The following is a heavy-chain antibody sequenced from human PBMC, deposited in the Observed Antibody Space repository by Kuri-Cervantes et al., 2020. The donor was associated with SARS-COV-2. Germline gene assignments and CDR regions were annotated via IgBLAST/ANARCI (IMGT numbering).Heavy chain of an antibody. J-gene: IGHJ4*02. CDR2: VRTDSGDT. Sequence: ASVKVSCKAPETTFPNYDINWVRQASGQGLEWMGMVRTDSGDTLYAQIFQGRVTMTRDTSTSTAYLELSSLTSEDTAIYYCATSYAAFLRYPFYWGQGTLVTVSS. V-gene: IGHV1-8*01. CDR3: ATSYAAFLRYPFY. D-gene: IGHD1-14*01. CDR1: ETTFPNYD.